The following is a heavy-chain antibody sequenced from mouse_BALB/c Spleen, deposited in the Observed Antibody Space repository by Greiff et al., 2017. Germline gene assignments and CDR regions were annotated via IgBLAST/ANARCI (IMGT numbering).Heavy chain of an antibody. D-gene: IGHD3-2*01. Sequence: DVQLQESGPGLVKPSQSLSLTCSVTGYSITSGYYWNWIRQFPGNKLEWMGYISYDGSNNYNPSLKNRISITRDTSKNQFFLKLNSVTTEDTATYYCAVRQLGLAWFAYWGQGTLVTVSA. CDR3: AVRQLGLAWFAY. J-gene: IGHJ3*01. CDR1: GYSITSGYY. CDR2: ISYDGSN. V-gene: IGHV3-6*02.